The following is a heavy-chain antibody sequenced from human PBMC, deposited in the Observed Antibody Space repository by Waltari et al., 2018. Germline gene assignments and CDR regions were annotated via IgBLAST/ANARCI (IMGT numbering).Heavy chain of an antibody. Sequence: QVQLVESGGGVVQPGRSLRLSCAASGFTFSSYAMHWVRPAPGKGLEWVAVISYDGSNKYYADSVKGRFTISRDNSKNTLYLQMNSLRAEDTAVYYCARDPHNWGLSGNWFDPWGQGTLVTVSS. CDR3: ARDPHNWGLSGNWFDP. CDR1: GFTFSSYA. J-gene: IGHJ5*02. V-gene: IGHV3-30-3*01. D-gene: IGHD7-27*01. CDR2: ISYDGSNK.